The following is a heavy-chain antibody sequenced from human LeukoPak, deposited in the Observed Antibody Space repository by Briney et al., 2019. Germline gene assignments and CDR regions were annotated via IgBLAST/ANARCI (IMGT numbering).Heavy chain of an antibody. J-gene: IGHJ6*02. CDR3: ATPDYDFWSGLRRYYYYGMDV. V-gene: IGHV1-24*01. CDR1: GYTLTELS. CDR2: FDPEDGET. Sequence: GASVKVSCKVSGYTLTELSMHWVRQAPGKGLEWMGGFDPEDGETIYAQKFQGRVTMTEDTYTDTAYMELSSLRSEDTAVYYCATPDYDFWSGLRRYYYYGMDVWGQGTTVTVSS. D-gene: IGHD3-3*01.